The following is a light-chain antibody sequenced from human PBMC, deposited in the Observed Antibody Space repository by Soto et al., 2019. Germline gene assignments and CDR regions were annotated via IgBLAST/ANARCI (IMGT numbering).Light chain of an antibody. CDR2: VGTGGIVG. V-gene: IGLV9-49*01. J-gene: IGLJ2*01. CDR1: RGYSNYK. CDR3: GADHGSGSNFVSV. Sequence: QLVLTQPPSASASLGASVTLTCTLSRGYSNYKVDWYQQRPGKGPRFVMRVGTGGIVGSKGDGIPDRFSVLGTGLNRYLTIKNIQEEDESDYHCGADHGSGSNFVSVFGGGTQLTVL.